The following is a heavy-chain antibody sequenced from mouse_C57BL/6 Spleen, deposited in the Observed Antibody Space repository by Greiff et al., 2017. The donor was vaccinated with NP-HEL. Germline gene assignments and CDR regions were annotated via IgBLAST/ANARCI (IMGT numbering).Heavy chain of an antibody. D-gene: IGHD2-5*01. Sequence: EVMLVESGGGLVQPGGSLSLSCAASGFTFTDYYMSWVRQPPGKALEWLGFIRNKANGYTTEYSASVKGRFTISRDNSQSILYLQMNALRAEDSATYYCARYHSNFGRYFDVWGTGTTVTVSS. CDR1: GFTFTDYY. CDR3: ARYHSNFGRYFDV. J-gene: IGHJ1*03. V-gene: IGHV7-3*01. CDR2: IRNKANGYTT.